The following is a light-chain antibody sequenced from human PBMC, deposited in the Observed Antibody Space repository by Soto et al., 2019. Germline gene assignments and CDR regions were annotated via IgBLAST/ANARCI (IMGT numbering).Light chain of an antibody. CDR2: DAS. CDR1: QSVGNC. Sequence: DIVLTQSPATLSLSPGERATISCRASQSVGNCLAWYQVRPGQAPKLLIFDASTWETGVPPRFSGSRSGSDFTLTISSLDPEDFATYYCQQGSGLPVTFGGGT. V-gene: IGKV3-11*01. CDR3: QQGSGLPVT. J-gene: IGKJ4*01.